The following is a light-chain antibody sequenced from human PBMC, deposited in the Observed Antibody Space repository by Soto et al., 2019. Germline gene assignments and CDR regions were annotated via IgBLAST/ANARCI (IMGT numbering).Light chain of an antibody. CDR1: SSDVGSYNL. Sequence: QSALTQPASVSGSPGQSITISCTGTSSDVGSYNLVSWYQQLPGKAPKVIICEVNKRPSGVSYRFSGSKSGNTASLTISGLQIEDEADYYCCSYAGTVAYVFGTGTKVTVL. V-gene: IGLV2-23*02. CDR3: CSYAGTVAYV. J-gene: IGLJ1*01. CDR2: EVN.